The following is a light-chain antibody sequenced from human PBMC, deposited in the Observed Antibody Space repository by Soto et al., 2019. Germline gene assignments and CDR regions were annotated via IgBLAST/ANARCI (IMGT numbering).Light chain of an antibody. J-gene: IGLJ1*01. CDR3: SSYTSSTTQV. CDR1: SSDVGGYNY. V-gene: IGLV2-14*01. CDR2: DVR. Sequence: QSVLTQPASVSGSPGQSITISCTGTSSDVGGYNYVSWYQQHPGKAPKLMIYDVRNRPSGVSNRFSGSKSGNTASLTISGLQAEDEVDYYCSSYTSSTTQVFGTGTKLTVL.